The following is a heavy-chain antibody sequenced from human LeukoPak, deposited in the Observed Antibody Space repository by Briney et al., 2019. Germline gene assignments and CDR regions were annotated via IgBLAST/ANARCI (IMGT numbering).Heavy chain of an antibody. D-gene: IGHD3-9*01. J-gene: IGHJ3*02. CDR1: GYSFTSYW. V-gene: IGHV5-51*01. CDR3: ARRQGESLGRYDAFDI. CDR2: IYPGDSDT. Sequence: ESLKISCKGSGYSFTSYWIGWVRQMPGKGLEWMGIIYPGDSDTRYSPSFQGQVTISADKSISTAYLQWSSLKASDTAMYYCARRQGESLGRYDAFDIWGQGTMVTVSS.